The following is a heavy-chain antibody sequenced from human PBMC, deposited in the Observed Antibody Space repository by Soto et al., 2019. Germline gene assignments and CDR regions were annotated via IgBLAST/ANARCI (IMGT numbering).Heavy chain of an antibody. V-gene: IGHV3-23*01. CDR3: AKRSESGYYSTDYDMDI. Sequence: GGSLRLSCAASGFTFSTYAMSWVRQAPGKGLQWVSAISGSGGSTYYADSVKGRFTISRDNSKNTLYLQMNSLRAEDTAVYYCAKRSESGYYSTDYDMDIWGQETTVTISS. J-gene: IGHJ6*02. CDR2: ISGSGGST. CDR1: GFTFSTYA. D-gene: IGHD3-22*01.